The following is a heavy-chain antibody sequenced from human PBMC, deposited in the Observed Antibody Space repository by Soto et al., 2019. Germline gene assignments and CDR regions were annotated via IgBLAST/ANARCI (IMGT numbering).Heavy chain of an antibody. Sequence: LVESGGGSVYPGGSLTLSGVGSGFRFREHSMNWVRQAPGKGLEWVSYISSSSDSTYYVDSVKGRFTVSRDYAKNALFLQLNSLRGDDTATCYCARLLKGSLVTAWGQGVRVTVSS. J-gene: IGHJ4*02. CDR2: ISSSSDST. CDR1: GFRFREHS. D-gene: IGHD2-21*02. V-gene: IGHV3-48*01. CDR3: ARLLKGSLVTA.